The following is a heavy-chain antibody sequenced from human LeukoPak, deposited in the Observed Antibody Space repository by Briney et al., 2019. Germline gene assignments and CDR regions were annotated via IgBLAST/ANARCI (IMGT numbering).Heavy chain of an antibody. D-gene: IGHD1-1*01. CDR1: GGTFSSYA. Sequence: GSSVKVSCKASGGTFSSYATSWVRQAPGQGLEWMGGIIPIFGTANYAQKFQGRVTITADESTSTAYMELSSLRSEDTAVYYCARMDYPYNWNDGEPDFDYWGQGTLVTVSS. V-gene: IGHV1-69*01. CDR2: IIPIFGTA. CDR3: ARMDYPYNWNDGEPDFDY. J-gene: IGHJ4*02.